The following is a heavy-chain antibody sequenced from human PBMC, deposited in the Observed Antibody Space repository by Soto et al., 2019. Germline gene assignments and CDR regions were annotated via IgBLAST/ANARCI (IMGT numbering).Heavy chain of an antibody. CDR1: GGSISNYY. Sequence: PSETLSLTCTVSGGSISNYYWSWIRQPPGKELEWIAYIYYSGSTNYNPSLKSRVTISVDTSKNQFSLKLSSVTAADTAVYYCARRYGGNFDYWGQGTLVTVSS. V-gene: IGHV4-59*01. CDR2: IYYSGST. J-gene: IGHJ4*02. D-gene: IGHD3-16*01. CDR3: ARRYGGNFDY.